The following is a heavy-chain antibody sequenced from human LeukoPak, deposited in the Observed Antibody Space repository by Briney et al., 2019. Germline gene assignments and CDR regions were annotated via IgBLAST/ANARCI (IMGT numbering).Heavy chain of an antibody. CDR1: GFTFSSYA. D-gene: IGHD6-13*01. Sequence: GGSLRLSCAASGFTFSSYAMSWVRQAPGKGLEWVSAISGSGGSTHYADSVKGRFTISRDNSKNTLYLQMNSLRAEDTAVYYCAKTSGSSSWYREDWFDPWGQGTLVTVSS. CDR2: ISGSGGST. CDR3: AKTSGSSSWYREDWFDP. J-gene: IGHJ5*02. V-gene: IGHV3-23*01.